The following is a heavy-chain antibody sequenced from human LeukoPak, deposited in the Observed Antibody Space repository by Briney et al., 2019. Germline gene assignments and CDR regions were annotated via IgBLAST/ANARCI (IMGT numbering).Heavy chain of an antibody. J-gene: IGHJ6*03. CDR1: RFTFLNSG. D-gene: IGHD2-15*01. CDR3: ARVLRYCSGGNCYSGGLGYMDV. V-gene: IGHV3-23*01. CDR2: FRGSGGRR. Sequence: GGSLRHACATHRFTFLNSGIASVRRARGWVVGWDPPFRGSGGRRYYADSVKGRFNISRDNAKNSLFLQMNSLRAEDTAVYYCARVLRYCSGGNCYSGGLGYMDVWGKGTTVTISS.